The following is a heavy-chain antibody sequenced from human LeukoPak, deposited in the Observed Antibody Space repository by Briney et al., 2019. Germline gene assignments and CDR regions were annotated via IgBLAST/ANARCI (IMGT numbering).Heavy chain of an antibody. J-gene: IGHJ3*02. D-gene: IGHD3-22*01. CDR3: ARSAMIAAFDI. CDR2: IYYSGTT. Sequence: SETLSLTRTVSGGSISSSDYYWTWIRQPPGKGLEWIGYIYYSGTTYYDPSLKSRVTMSLDTSKNQFSLKLSSVTAADTAVYYCARSAMIAAFDIWGQGTMVTVSS. V-gene: IGHV4-30-4*01. CDR1: GGSISSSDYY.